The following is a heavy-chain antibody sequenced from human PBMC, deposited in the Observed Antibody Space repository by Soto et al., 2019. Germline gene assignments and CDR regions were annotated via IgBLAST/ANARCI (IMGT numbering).Heavy chain of an antibody. CDR3: ARASIAARHDY. CDR1: GFTFSSYA. J-gene: IGHJ4*02. V-gene: IGHV3-30-3*01. D-gene: IGHD6-6*01. Sequence: QVQLVESGGGVVQPGRSLRLSCAASGFTFSSYAMHWVRQAPGKGLEWVAVISYDGSNKYYADSVKGRFTISRDNSKNTLYLRMNSLRAEDTAVYYCARASIAARHDYWGQGTLVTVSS. CDR2: ISYDGSNK.